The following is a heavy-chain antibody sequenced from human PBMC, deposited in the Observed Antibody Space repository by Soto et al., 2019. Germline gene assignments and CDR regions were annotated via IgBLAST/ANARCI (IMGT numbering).Heavy chain of an antibody. CDR3: AKDGDSMTRNKPLDY. J-gene: IGHJ4*02. CDR1: GFTFSSYA. CDR2: ISVSGDRT. Sequence: GGSLRLSCAASGFTFSSYAMCWVRQAPGKGLEWVSSISVSGDRTYYADSVKGRFTISRDNSRNTLHLQMNSLRAEDTAVYYCAKDGDSMTRNKPLDYGGQGTLVTVSS. D-gene: IGHD3-22*01. V-gene: IGHV3-23*01.